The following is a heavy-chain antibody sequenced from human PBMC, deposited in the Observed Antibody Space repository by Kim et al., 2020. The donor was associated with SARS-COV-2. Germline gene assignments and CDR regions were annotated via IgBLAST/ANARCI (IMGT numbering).Heavy chain of an antibody. Sequence: ASVKVSCKASGYTFTDYYIHWVRQAPGQGLEWMGWINPYSGDTTYAQKFQGRVTMTRDTSISTPYVELSSLRSDDTAVYYCARSAHFWSGHYLDFWVQG. CDR1: GYTFTDYY. V-gene: IGHV1-2*02. J-gene: IGHJ1*01. CDR2: INPYSGDT. CDR3: ARSAHFWSGHYLDF. D-gene: IGHD3-3*01.